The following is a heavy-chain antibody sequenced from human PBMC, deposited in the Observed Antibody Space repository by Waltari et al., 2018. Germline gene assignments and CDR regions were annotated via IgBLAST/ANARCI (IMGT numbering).Heavy chain of an antibody. V-gene: IGHV4-34*01. J-gene: IGHJ6*03. CDR2: INHSGST. Sequence: QVQLQQWGAGLLKPSETLSLTCAVYGGSFSGYYWSWIRQPPGKGLEWIGEINHSGSTDYNPTLKSRVTRSVDTSKNQFSLKLSSVTASDTAVYYCARGRGVTKDYYYYYYMDVWGKGTTVTVSS. CDR3: ARGRGVTKDYYYYYYMDV. CDR1: GGSFSGYY. D-gene: IGHD4-4*01.